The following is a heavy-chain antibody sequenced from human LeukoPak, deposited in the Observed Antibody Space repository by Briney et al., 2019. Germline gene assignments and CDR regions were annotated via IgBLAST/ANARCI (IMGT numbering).Heavy chain of an antibody. V-gene: IGHV4-4*09. CDR3: AREALTTVTTSYYYYYMDV. Sequence: SETLSLTCTVSGGSISSYYWSWIRQPPGKGLEWIGYIYTSGSTNYNPSLKSRVTMSVDTSKNQFSLKLSSVTAADTAVYYCAREALTTVTTSYYYYYMDVWGKGTTVTVSS. J-gene: IGHJ6*03. CDR1: GGSISSYY. D-gene: IGHD4-11*01. CDR2: IYTSGST.